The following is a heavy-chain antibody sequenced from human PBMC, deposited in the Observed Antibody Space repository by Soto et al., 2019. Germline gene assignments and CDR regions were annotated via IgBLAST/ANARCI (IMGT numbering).Heavy chain of an antibody. CDR2: IIPIFGTA. CDR3: AGASIAARPDRVRAWFDP. Sequence: QVQLVQSGAEVKKPGSSVKVSCKASGGTFSSYAISWVRQAPGQGLEWMGGIIPIFGTANYAQKFQGRVTITADKSTTTAYMELSSLRSEDTAVYYCAGASIAARPDRVRAWFDPWGQGTLVTVSS. D-gene: IGHD6-6*01. V-gene: IGHV1-69*06. J-gene: IGHJ5*02. CDR1: GGTFSSYA.